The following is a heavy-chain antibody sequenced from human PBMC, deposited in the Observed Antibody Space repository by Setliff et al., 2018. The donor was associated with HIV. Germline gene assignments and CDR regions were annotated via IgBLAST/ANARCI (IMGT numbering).Heavy chain of an antibody. J-gene: IGHJ6*03. CDR3: ARGSTAVNYYYYYIDV. V-gene: IGHV1-2*06. CDR1: GYTFTSNY. Sequence: GASVKVSCKASGYTFTSNYIHWMRQAPGQGLEWMGRINPNSGDTNYAQKFKGRVTMTRDTSISTAYMEVTRLRSDDTAVYYCARGSTAVNYYYYYIDVWGKGTTVTVSS. CDR2: INPNSGDT. D-gene: IGHD2-2*01.